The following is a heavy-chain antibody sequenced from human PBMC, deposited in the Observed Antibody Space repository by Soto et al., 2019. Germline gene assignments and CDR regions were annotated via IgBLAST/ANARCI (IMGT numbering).Heavy chain of an antibody. D-gene: IGHD6-19*01. Sequence: PGGSLRLSCAASGFTFSSYGMHWVRQAPGKGLEWVAVIWYDGSNKYYADSVKGRFTISRDNSKNTLYLQMNSLRAEDTAVYYCARASGVAGKPLSFDYWGQGTLVTVSS. CDR3: ARASGVAGKPLSFDY. CDR1: GFTFSSYG. V-gene: IGHV3-33*01. J-gene: IGHJ4*02. CDR2: IWYDGSNK.